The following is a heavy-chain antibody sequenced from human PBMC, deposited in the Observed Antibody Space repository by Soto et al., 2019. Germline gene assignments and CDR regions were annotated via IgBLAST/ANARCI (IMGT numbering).Heavy chain of an antibody. CDR1: GDSVNSATYY. CDR2: IYYSGTT. D-gene: IGHD3-22*01. J-gene: IGHJ4*02. Sequence: SETLSLTCTVSGDSVNSATYYWSWIRQPPGKGLEWIGYIYYSGTTKYNPSLKSRVTISLDTSKNQFSLNLSSVTAADTAIYYGARAKTTMIVPENCWGQGNLVTFSS. V-gene: IGHV4-61*01. CDR3: ARAKTTMIVPENC.